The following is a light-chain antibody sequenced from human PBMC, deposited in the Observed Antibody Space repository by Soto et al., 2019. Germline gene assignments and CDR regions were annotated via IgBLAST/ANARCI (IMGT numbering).Light chain of an antibody. J-gene: IGKJ4*01. CDR3: QQSYSTPRT. CDR2: TAS. CDR1: QSISSY. V-gene: IGKV1-39*01. Sequence: DIQMTQSPSSLSASVGDRVTITCRASQSISSYLNWYHQKPGKAPNLLISTASSLQSGVPSRFSGSRYGTDFTLTISSLQPEDFATYYCQQSYSTPRTFGGGTKVEIK.